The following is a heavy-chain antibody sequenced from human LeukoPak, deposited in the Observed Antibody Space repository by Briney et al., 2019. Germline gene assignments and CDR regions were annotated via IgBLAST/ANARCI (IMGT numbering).Heavy chain of an antibody. D-gene: IGHD3-16*01. V-gene: IGHV4-4*02. CDR3: TRGGTDALSY. Sequence: PSGTLSLTCAVSGDSISSSHWWSWVRKPPGKGLEWLGEVYHTGDTNYNPSLKSRITISVDKSNNQFSLKLTSVTAADTAVYYCTRGGTDALSYWGQGTLVTVSS. CDR1: GDSISSSHW. CDR2: VYHTGDT. J-gene: IGHJ4*02.